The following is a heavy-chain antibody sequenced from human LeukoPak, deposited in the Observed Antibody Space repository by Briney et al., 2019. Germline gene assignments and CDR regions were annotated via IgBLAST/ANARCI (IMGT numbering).Heavy chain of an antibody. Sequence: GGSLRLSCTASGFTFGDYAMSWVRQAPGEGLEWVGFIRSKAYGGTTEYAASVKGRFTISRDDSKSIAYLQMNSLKTEDTAVYYCTRDLSYNWNYVSFDYWGQGTLVTVSS. CDR1: GFTFGDYA. CDR3: TRDLSYNWNYVSFDY. D-gene: IGHD1-7*01. J-gene: IGHJ4*02. V-gene: IGHV3-49*04. CDR2: IRSKAYGGTT.